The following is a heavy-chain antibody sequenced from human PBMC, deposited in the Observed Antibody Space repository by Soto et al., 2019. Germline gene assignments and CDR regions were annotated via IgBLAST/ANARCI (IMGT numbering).Heavy chain of an antibody. Sequence: NPSETLSLTCTVSGGSISTYYWSWIRQPPGKGLEWIGYIYYTGSTNSNPSLRSRVTISVDTSKNQFSLKLSSVTAADTAVYYCARDVGWFDPWGQGTLVTVSS. V-gene: IGHV4-59*01. J-gene: IGHJ5*02. CDR3: ARDVGWFDP. CDR2: IYYTGST. CDR1: GGSISTYY.